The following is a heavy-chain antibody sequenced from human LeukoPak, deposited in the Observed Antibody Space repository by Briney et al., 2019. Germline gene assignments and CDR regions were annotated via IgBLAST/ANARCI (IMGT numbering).Heavy chain of an antibody. V-gene: IGHV3-23*01. CDR3: AKPISSITGSDP. D-gene: IGHD5-12*01. J-gene: IGHJ5*02. CDR2: ISGSGGST. Sequence: AISGSGGSTYYADSVKGRFTISRDNSKNTLYLQMNSLRAEDTAVYYCAKPISSITGSDPWGQGTLVTVSS.